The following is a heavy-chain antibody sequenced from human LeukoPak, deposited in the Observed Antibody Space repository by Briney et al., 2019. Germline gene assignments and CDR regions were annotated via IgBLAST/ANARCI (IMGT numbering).Heavy chain of an antibody. CDR1: GFTFSSYA. CDR2: ISYDGSNK. J-gene: IGHJ4*02. CDR3: AKYGSSWYYFDY. D-gene: IGHD6-13*01. Sequence: GGSLRLSCAASGFTFSSYAMHWVRQAPGKGLEWVAVISYDGSNKYYADSVKGRFTISRDNSKNTLYLQMNSLRAEDTAVYYCAKYGSSWYYFDYWGQGTLVTVSS. V-gene: IGHV3-30-3*02.